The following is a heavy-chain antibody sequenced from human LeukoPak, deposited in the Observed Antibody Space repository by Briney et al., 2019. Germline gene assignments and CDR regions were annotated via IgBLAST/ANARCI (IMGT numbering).Heavy chain of an antibody. CDR1: GFTFNTYA. Sequence: SGGSLRLSCEASGFTFNTYAIYWVRQAPGKGLERFSGICGSGGCTYYADSVKGRFTISRDNSKNTVYLQMNSLTADDTAVYYCAKTTVGYSSGRYPGWPADCWGQGTLVTVSA. D-gene: IGHD6-19*01. V-gene: IGHV3-23*01. J-gene: IGHJ4*02. CDR3: AKTTVGYSSGRYPGWPADC. CDR2: ICGSGGCT.